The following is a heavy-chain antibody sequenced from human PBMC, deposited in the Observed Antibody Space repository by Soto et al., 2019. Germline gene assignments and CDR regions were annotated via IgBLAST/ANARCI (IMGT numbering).Heavy chain of an antibody. V-gene: IGHV1-46*01. CDR3: ARGGHVVVVTAALDY. CDR1: GDTFTDYN. J-gene: IGHJ4*02. Sequence: QVQLMQSGAEVKKPGASVKVSCKASGDTFTDYNIHWVRQAPGQGLEWMGTVNPSGGHTTYAQHFLGRVTMTRDASTSTLYMELTSLTSDDTAIYYCARGGHVVVVTAALDYCGQGTLVTVSS. D-gene: IGHD2-21*02. CDR2: VNPSGGHT.